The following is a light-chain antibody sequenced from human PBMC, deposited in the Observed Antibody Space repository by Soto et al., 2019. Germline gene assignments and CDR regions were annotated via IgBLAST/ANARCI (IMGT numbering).Light chain of an antibody. CDR3: QSYDSSRRRV. CDR1: SSNIGARYD. CDR2: GNT. Sequence: QSVLTQPPSVSGAVGQRVTISCTGSSSNIGARYDIHWYQQHPRSAPKLLIYGNTNRPSGVPDRFSASKSGTSASLAITGLQAEDEADYYCQSYDSSRRRVFGGGTKLTVL. J-gene: IGLJ2*01. V-gene: IGLV1-40*01.